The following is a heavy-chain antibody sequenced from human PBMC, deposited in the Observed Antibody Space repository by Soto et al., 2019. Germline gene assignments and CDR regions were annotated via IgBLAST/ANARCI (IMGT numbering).Heavy chain of an antibody. D-gene: IGHD3-16*02. CDR1: GFTFSSYA. V-gene: IGHV3-23*01. J-gene: IGHJ4*02. CDR3: AKEYICGSYRPYYFDY. Sequence: EVQLLESGGGLVQPGGSLRLSCAASGFTFSSYAMSWVRQAPGKGLEWVSAISGSGGSTYYADSVKGRFTISRDNSKNTLYLQMNSMRPEDTAVYYCAKEYICGSYRPYYFDYWGQGTLVTVSS. CDR2: ISGSGGST.